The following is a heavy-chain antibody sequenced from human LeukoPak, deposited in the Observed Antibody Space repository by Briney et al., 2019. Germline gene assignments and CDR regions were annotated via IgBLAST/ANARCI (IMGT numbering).Heavy chain of an antibody. Sequence: GASVKVSCKASGGTFSSYAISWVRQAPGQGLEWMGGIIPIFGTANYAQKFESRVTITADESTSTAYMELSSLRSEDTAVYYCAREVEEYCSGGSCYGAHYWGQGTLVTVSS. CDR1: GGTFSSYA. D-gene: IGHD2-15*01. CDR2: IIPIFGTA. CDR3: AREVEEYCSGGSCYGAHY. V-gene: IGHV1-69*13. J-gene: IGHJ4*02.